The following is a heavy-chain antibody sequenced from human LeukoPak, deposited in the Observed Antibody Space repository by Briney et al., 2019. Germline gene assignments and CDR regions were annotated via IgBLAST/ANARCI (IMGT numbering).Heavy chain of an antibody. Sequence: PSETLSLTCTVSGDSISSYYWSWIRQPPGKALEWIGYIYYSGSTNYNPSLKSRVTMSVDTSKNQFSLRLSSLTAADTAVYYCARVKQQPAYGMDVWGQGTTVTVSS. CDR3: ARVKQQPAYGMDV. V-gene: IGHV4-59*01. CDR1: GDSISSYY. CDR2: IYYSGST. J-gene: IGHJ6*02. D-gene: IGHD6-13*01.